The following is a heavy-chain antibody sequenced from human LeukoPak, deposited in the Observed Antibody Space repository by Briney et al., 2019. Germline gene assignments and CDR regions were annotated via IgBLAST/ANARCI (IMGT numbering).Heavy chain of an antibody. CDR3: ARDISPFVVVPAAFDY. J-gene: IGHJ4*01. Sequence: PGGSLRLSCAASGFTFSSYSMNWVRQAPGKGLEWVSSISSSSSYIYYADSVKGRFTISRDNAKNSLYLQMNSLRAEDTAVYYCARDISPFVVVPAAFDYWGQEPWSPSPQ. CDR2: ISSSSSYI. D-gene: IGHD2-2*01. CDR1: GFTFSSYS. V-gene: IGHV3-21*01.